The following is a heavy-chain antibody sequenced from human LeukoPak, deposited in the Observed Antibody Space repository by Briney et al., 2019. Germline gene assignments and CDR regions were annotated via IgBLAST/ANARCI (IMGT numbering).Heavy chain of an antibody. J-gene: IGHJ4*02. CDR2: INSDGSST. D-gene: IGHD7-27*01. Sequence: GGSLRLSCVASGFTFSRYWMHWVRQAPGKGLVWVSRINSDGSSTTYADSVKGRFTISRDNAKNTLYLQMTSLRVEDTAVYYCGRGSGVADYWGQGALVTVSS. CDR3: GRGSGVADY. CDR1: GFTFSRYW. V-gene: IGHV3-74*03.